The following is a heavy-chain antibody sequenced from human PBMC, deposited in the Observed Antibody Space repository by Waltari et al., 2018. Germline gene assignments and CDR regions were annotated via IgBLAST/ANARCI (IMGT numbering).Heavy chain of an antibody. CDR3: ARDQWFAFDI. CDR1: GFTLGSYW. D-gene: IGHD3-22*01. Sequence: EVQLVESGGGVVQPGGSLRLSCPASGFTLGSYWMSWVRQAPGKGLEWVANIKKDGSEEYYVDSVRGRFTISRDNAKNSLYLQMNSLRPEDTAVYYCARDQWFAFDIWGQGTMVTVSS. CDR2: IKKDGSEE. J-gene: IGHJ3*02. V-gene: IGHV3-7*01.